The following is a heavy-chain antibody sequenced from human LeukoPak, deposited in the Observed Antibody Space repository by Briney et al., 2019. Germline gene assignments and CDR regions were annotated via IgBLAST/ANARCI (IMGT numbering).Heavy chain of an antibody. CDR2: IYYTGST. Sequence: PSETLSLTCTVSGVSISSYYWSWIRQPPGKGLEWIGYIYYTGSTNYNPSLKSRVTISVDTSKNQFSLKLHSVTAADTAVYYCARHGYTAMVLSEIDFWGQGTLVTVSS. CDR1: GVSISSYY. CDR3: ARHGYTAMVLSEIDF. V-gene: IGHV4-59*08. D-gene: IGHD5-18*01. J-gene: IGHJ4*02.